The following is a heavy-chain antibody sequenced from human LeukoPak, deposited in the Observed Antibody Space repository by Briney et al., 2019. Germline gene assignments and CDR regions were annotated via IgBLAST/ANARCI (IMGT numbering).Heavy chain of an antibody. CDR2: FDPEDGET. CDR3: ATERVTMVRGVIIYYGMDV. J-gene: IGHJ6*02. D-gene: IGHD3-10*01. CDR1: GYTLTELS. V-gene: IGHV1-24*01. Sequence: ASVKVSCKVSGYTLTELSMHWVRQAPGKGLEWMGGFDPEDGETIYAQKFQGRVTMTEDTSTDTAYMELSSLRSEDTAVYYCATERVTMVRGVIIYYGMDVWGQGTTVTVSS.